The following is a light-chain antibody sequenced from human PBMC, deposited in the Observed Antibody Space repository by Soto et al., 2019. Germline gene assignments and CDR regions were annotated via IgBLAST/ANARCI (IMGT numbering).Light chain of an antibody. CDR2: TAS. V-gene: IGKV1-39*01. Sequence: DIQMTQSPSSLSASVGDRVTITCRARQSITNYLNWYQHKPGKAPKLLIYTASTLQIGVPLRFSGSGSGTDFTLTISGLQPEYFATYYCQHSYSTPTFGRGTKVDI. CDR1: QSITNY. J-gene: IGKJ1*01. CDR3: QHSYSTPT.